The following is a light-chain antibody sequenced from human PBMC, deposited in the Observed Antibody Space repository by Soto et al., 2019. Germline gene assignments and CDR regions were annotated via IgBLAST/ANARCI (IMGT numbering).Light chain of an antibody. CDR2: DVS. J-gene: IGLJ2*01. Sequence: QSVLTQPASVSGSPGQSITISCTGTSSDVGGYDYVSWYQQHPRKVPKLMIYDVSSRPSGVSNRFSGSKSGNTASLTISGLQAEDEADYYCSSYASSSTLVFGGGTKLTVL. V-gene: IGLV2-14*01. CDR3: SSYASSSTLV. CDR1: SSDVGGYDY.